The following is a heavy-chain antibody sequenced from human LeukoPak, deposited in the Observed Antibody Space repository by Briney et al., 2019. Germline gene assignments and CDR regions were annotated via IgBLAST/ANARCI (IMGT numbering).Heavy chain of an antibody. D-gene: IGHD5-24*01. J-gene: IGHJ6*02. CDR1: GFTFSSYA. V-gene: IGHV3-23*01. CDR3: AREDGYNLIGGMDV. Sequence: GGSLRLSCGASGFTFSSYAMAWVRQVPGKGLEWVAAIRGTGSSTYYADSVKGRFTISRDNSKSTVYLQMNSLRAEDTAVYYCAREDGYNLIGGMDVWGQGTTVTVSS. CDR2: IRGTGSST.